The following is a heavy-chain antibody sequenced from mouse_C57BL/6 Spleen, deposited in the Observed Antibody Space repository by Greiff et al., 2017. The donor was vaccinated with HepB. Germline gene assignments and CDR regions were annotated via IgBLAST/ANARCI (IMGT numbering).Heavy chain of an antibody. CDR3: TRDSYDYDGAMDY. Sequence: DVHLVESGEGLVKPGGSLKLSCAASGFTFSSYAMSWVRQTPEKRLEWVAYISSGGDYIYYADTVKGRFTISRDNARNTLYLQMSSLKSEDTAMYYCTRDSYDYDGAMDYWGQGTSVTVSS. D-gene: IGHD2-4*01. J-gene: IGHJ4*01. V-gene: IGHV5-9-1*02. CDR2: ISSGGDYI. CDR1: GFTFSSYA.